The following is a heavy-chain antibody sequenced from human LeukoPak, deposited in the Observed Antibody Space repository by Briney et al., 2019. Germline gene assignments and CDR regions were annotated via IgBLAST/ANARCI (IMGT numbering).Heavy chain of an antibody. Sequence: ASVNVSCKASGYTFTSYGISWVQQAPGQGLEWMGWISAYNGNTNYAQKLQGRVTMTTDTSTSTAYMELRSLRSDDTAVYYCASGVLTGTGFDYWGQGTLVTVSS. CDR3: ASGVLTGTGFDY. J-gene: IGHJ4*02. CDR1: GYTFTSYG. CDR2: ISAYNGNT. V-gene: IGHV1-18*01. D-gene: IGHD1-20*01.